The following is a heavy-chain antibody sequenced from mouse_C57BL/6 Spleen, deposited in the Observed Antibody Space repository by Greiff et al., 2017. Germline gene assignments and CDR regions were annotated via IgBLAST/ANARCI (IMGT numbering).Heavy chain of an antibody. D-gene: IGHD1-1*01. CDR3: ARGNLRYFDY. Sequence: VQLQQSGAELAKPGASVKLSCKASGYTFTSYWMHWVKQRPGQGLEWIGYINPSSGYTKYNQKFKDKATLTADTSSSTAYMQLSSLTYEDSAVYYCARGNLRYFDYWGQGTTLTVSS. V-gene: IGHV1-7*01. J-gene: IGHJ2*01. CDR1: GYTFTSYW. CDR2: INPSSGYT.